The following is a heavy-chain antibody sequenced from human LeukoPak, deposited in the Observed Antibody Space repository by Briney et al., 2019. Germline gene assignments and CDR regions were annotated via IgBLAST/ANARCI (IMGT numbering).Heavy chain of an antibody. CDR3: ARVTDFWSGYYTKWFDP. CDR2: IYHSGST. Sequence: PSETLSLTCTVSGYSISSGYYWGWIRQPPGKGLEWIGSIYHSGSTYYNPSLKSRVTISVDTSKNQFSLKLSSVTAADTAVYYCARVTDFWSGYYTKWFDPWGQGTLVTLSS. J-gene: IGHJ5*02. CDR1: GYSISSGYY. V-gene: IGHV4-38-2*02. D-gene: IGHD3-3*01.